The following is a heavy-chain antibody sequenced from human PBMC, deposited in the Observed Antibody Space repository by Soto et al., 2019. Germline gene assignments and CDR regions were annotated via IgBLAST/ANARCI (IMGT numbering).Heavy chain of an antibody. V-gene: IGHV3-23*01. Sequence: EVQLLESGGGLVQPGGSLRLSCAASGFTFSSYAMRWVRQAPGKGLEWVSAISGSGGSTYYPDSVKGRFTISRDNSKNTLYLQMNSLRAEDTAVYYCAKDRYGSGSYYSPDYWGQGTLVTVSS. CDR1: GFTFSSYA. CDR3: AKDRYGSGSYYSPDY. CDR2: ISGSGGST. J-gene: IGHJ4*02. D-gene: IGHD3-10*01.